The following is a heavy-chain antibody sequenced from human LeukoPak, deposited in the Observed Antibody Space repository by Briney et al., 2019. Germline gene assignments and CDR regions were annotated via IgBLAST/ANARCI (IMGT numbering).Heavy chain of an antibody. CDR3: ASAIQRRAYGMDV. Sequence: GGSLRLSCAASGFTVRSNYMTWVPRAPGKGLEWVSVICSGGDTYYSNSVDGRFTLSRDNSKNTVYLQVNSLRVDVTAVYYCASAIQRRAYGMDVWGQGATVTVSS. CDR2: ICSGGDT. V-gene: IGHV3-66*01. CDR1: GFTVRSNY. D-gene: IGHD5-18*01. J-gene: IGHJ6*02.